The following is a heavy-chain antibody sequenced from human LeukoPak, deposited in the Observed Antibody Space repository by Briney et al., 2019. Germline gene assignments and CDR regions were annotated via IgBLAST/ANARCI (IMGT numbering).Heavy chain of an antibody. J-gene: IGHJ3*02. D-gene: IGHD2-15*01. CDR1: GGSISSYY. V-gene: IGHV4-59*08. CDR3: ARHLPRTDIGYAFDI. Sequence: KPSETLSLTCTVSGGSISSYYWTWIRQPPGKGLEWIGYIFSSGSTNYNPSLKSRVTISVDTSKNQFSLRLSSVTAADTAVYYCARHLPRTDIGYAFDIWGQGTVVTVSS. CDR2: IFSSGST.